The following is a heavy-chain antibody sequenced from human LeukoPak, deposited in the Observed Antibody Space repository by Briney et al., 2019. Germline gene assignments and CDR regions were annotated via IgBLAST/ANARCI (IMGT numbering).Heavy chain of an antibody. D-gene: IGHD3-9*01. V-gene: IGHV3-23*01. Sequence: GGSLRLSCAASGFTFSSYAMSWVRQAPGKGLEWVSAISGSGGSTYYADSVKGRFTISRDNSKNTLYLQMNSLRAEDTAVYYCAKVKSDYAILTGYYWAYFDYWGQGTLVTVSS. CDR2: ISGSGGST. CDR1: GFTFSSYA. J-gene: IGHJ4*02. CDR3: AKVKSDYAILTGYYWAYFDY.